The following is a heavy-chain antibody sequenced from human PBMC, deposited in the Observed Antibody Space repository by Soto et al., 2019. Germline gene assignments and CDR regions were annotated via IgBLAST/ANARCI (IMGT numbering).Heavy chain of an antibody. Sequence: PSETLSLTCTVSGGSISSYYWSWIRQPPGKGLEWIGYIYYSGSTNYNPSLKSRVTISVDTSKNQFSLKLSSVTAADTAVYYCARAHHYDDISVYYFPFDDWGQGNGVPLSS. CDR3: ARAHHYDDISVYYFPFDD. J-gene: IGHJ4*02. V-gene: IGHV4-59*01. D-gene: IGHD3-22*01. CDR2: IYYSGST. CDR1: GGSISSYY.